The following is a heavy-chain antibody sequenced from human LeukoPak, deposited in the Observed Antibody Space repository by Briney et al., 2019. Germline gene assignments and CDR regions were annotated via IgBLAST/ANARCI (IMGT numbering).Heavy chain of an antibody. J-gene: IGHJ4*02. V-gene: IGHV3-7*01. Sequence: GGSLRLSCAASGFTFSAYWMSWVRQAPGKGLEWVANIKQDGSEKYYVDSLKGRFTISRDNAKNSLYLQMNSLRAEDTAVYYCAKELLWFGELYPFEFWGQGTLVTVSS. CDR2: IKQDGSEK. D-gene: IGHD3-10*01. CDR3: AKELLWFGELYPFEF. CDR1: GFTFSAYW.